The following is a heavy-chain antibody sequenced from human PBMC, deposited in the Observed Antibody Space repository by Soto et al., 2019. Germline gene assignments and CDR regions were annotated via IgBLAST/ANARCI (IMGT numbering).Heavy chain of an antibody. D-gene: IGHD4-17*01. Sequence: SQTLSLTCAISGDSVSSNSVAWNWIRQSPSRGLEWPGRTYYRSKWSNDYAVSVESRITINPDTSKNQFSLQLDSVTPEDTAVYYCARDSPGYGDYVLFDYWGQGTRVTVSS. V-gene: IGHV6-1*01. J-gene: IGHJ4*02. CDR1: GDSVSSNSVA. CDR2: TYYRSKWSN. CDR3: ARDSPGYGDYVLFDY.